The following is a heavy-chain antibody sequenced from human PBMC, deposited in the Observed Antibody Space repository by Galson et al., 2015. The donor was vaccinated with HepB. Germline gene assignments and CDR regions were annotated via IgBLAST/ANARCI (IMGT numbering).Heavy chain of an antibody. CDR3: AKGGSYYHEYFHH. CDR2: ISWNSGNI. V-gene: IGHV3-9*01. Sequence: SLRLSCAASGFTFDGYAMHWVRQAPGKGLEWVSGISWNSGNIGFADSVKGRFTISRDNAKNYLYLQMNSLTPEDTALYCCAKGGSYYHEYFHHWGQGTLVTVPS. CDR1: GFTFDGYA. J-gene: IGHJ1*01. D-gene: IGHD3-10*01.